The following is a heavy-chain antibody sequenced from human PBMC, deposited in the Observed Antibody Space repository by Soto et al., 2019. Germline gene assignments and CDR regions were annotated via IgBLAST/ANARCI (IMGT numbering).Heavy chain of an antibody. CDR1: GGSVRSSTYY. J-gene: IGHJ4*02. V-gene: IGHV4-39*01. Sequence: SSETLSLTCTVSGGSVRSSTYYWGWIRQPPGKGLEWIASIYHSGSTHNNPSLKSRVTMSVDTYTNQFSLKLNSVTAADTAVYYCTRHQGGAAADRPLDNWGQGTMVTVSS. D-gene: IGHD6-13*01. CDR2: IYHSGST. CDR3: TRHQGGAAADRPLDN.